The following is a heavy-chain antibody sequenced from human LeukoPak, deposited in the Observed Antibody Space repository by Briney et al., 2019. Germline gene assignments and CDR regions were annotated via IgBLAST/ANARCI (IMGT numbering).Heavy chain of an antibody. D-gene: IGHD3-22*01. V-gene: IGHV1-46*01. J-gene: IGHJ4*02. CDR1: GYTFTNSY. CDR2: INPDGGNT. CDR3: AKDLSRGYYDSSGYSLGSLDY. Sequence: ASVKVSCKASGYTFTNSYIHWVRQAPGQVLEWMGLINPDGGNTNYAQNFQGRVTLTRDTSTSTVYMELNSLRAEDTAVYYCAKDLSRGYYDSSGYSLGSLDYWGQGTLVTVSS.